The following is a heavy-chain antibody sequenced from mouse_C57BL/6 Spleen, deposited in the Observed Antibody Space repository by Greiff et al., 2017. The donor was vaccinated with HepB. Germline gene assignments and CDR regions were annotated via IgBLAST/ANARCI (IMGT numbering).Heavy chain of an antibody. CDR1: GYSITSGYY. D-gene: IGHD2-5*01. V-gene: IGHV3-6*01. CDR3: ARDSNYGWFAY. J-gene: IGHJ3*01. CDR2: ISYDGSN. Sequence: ESGPGLVKPSQSLSLTCSVTGYSITSGYYWNWIRQFPGNKLEWMGYISYDGSNNYNPSLKNRISITRDTSKNQFFLKLNSVTTEDTATYYCARDSNYGWFAYWGQGTLVTVSA.